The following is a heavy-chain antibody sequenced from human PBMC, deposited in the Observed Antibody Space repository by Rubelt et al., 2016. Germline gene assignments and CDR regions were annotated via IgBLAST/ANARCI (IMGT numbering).Heavy chain of an antibody. Sequence: EVQLVESGGGLVQPGGSLRFSCAASGSSFTTAWMLWVGQVPGKGLVWVSRINSDGSSTTYADAGKGPVTISKYTARTLVFPQMNSLRVGATAVYDGARDWYGAIDCWGQGTLVTVSP. CDR1: GSSFTTAW. D-gene: IGHD4/OR15-4a*01. J-gene: IGHJ4*02. V-gene: IGHV3-74*01. CDR3: ARDWYGAIDC. CDR2: INSDGSST.